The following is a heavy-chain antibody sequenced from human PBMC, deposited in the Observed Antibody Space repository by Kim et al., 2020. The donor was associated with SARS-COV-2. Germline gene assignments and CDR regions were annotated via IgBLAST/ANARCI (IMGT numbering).Heavy chain of an antibody. J-gene: IGHJ3*02. CDR3: ARAVAGTNTPPSGAFDI. D-gene: IGHD6-19*01. CDR1: GGSFSGYY. CDR2: INHSGST. V-gene: IGHV4-34*01. Sequence: SETLSLTCAVYGGSFSGYYWSWIRQPPGKGLEWIGEINHSGSTNYNPSLKSRVTISVDTSKNQFSLKLSSVTAADTAVYYCARAVAGTNTPPSGAFDIWGQGTMVTVSS.